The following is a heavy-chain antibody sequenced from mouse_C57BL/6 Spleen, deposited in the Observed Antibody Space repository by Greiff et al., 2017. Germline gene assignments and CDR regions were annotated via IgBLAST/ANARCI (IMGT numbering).Heavy chain of an antibody. CDR1: GFTFSNYW. Sequence: EVMLVESGGGLVQPGGSMKLSCVASGFTFSNYWMNWVRQSPEKGLEWVAQISLKSDNYATHYAEPVKGRFTISRDDSKSSVYLQMNNLRAEDTGIYYYTVTTVVATGRYFDYWGQGTTLTVSS. J-gene: IGHJ2*01. D-gene: IGHD1-1*01. V-gene: IGHV6-3*01. CDR2: ISLKSDNYAT. CDR3: TVTTVVATGRYFDY.